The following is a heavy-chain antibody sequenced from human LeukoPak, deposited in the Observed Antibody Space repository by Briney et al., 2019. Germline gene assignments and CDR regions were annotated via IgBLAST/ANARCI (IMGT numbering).Heavy chain of an antibody. CDR3: ARDGVSGHFDY. CDR2: IDPSNGNI. D-gene: IGHD3-3*01. CDR1: GYTFNSYG. V-gene: IGHV1-18*01. Sequence: ASVKVSCKASGYTFNSYGICWVRPAPGQGVEWIGWIDPSNGNIKYAEKLQGRVTMTTDTSTSTAYMDLRSLRSDDTAVYYCARDGVSGHFDYWGRGTLVTVSS. J-gene: IGHJ4*01.